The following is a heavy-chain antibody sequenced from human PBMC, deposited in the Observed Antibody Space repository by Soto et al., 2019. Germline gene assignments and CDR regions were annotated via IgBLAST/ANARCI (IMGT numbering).Heavy chain of an antibody. J-gene: IGHJ4*02. CDR3: ARHGSGDYDY. D-gene: IGHD3-10*01. Sequence: QVQLQQWGAGLLKPSETLSLTCAVYGESFSDYYWSWIRQPPGKGLEWIGKIKHSGSTNYNPSLESRVTISVDTSKNQFSLKLSSVPAADTAVYYCARHGSGDYDYWGQGTLVTVSS. CDR1: GESFSDYY. V-gene: IGHV4-34*01. CDR2: IKHSGST.